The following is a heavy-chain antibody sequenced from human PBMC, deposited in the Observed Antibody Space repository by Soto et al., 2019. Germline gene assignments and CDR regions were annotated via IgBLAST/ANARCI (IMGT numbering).Heavy chain of an antibody. CDR1: GFTFGTYA. D-gene: IGHD3-22*01. CDR2: ISFSGGHT. CDR3: AKDGNYYYDTSGYYYFDY. J-gene: IGHJ4*02. Sequence: GGSLRLSCAASGFTFGTYAMSWVRQAPGKELEWVSGISFSGGHTYYADSVKGRFTISRDNSKNTLNLQMNSLRAEDSAVYYCAKDGNYYYDTSGYYYFDYWGQGTLVTVSS. V-gene: IGHV3-23*01.